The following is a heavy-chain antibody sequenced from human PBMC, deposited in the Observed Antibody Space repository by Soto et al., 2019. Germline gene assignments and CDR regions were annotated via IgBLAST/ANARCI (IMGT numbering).Heavy chain of an antibody. V-gene: IGHV1-2*02. CDR2: INPHSGGT. Sequence: QVQLVQSGAEVKEPGASVKVSCKASGYTFTGYYMHWVRQAPGQGLEWMGCINPHSGGTNYAQKVQDRVTMTRDTAITTAYMELTRLRSDDTAVYYCARDRITMVRGVIGWNWFEPWGQGTLLTVSS. J-gene: IGHJ5*02. CDR3: ARDRITMVRGVIGWNWFEP. CDR1: GYTFTGYY. D-gene: IGHD3-10*01.